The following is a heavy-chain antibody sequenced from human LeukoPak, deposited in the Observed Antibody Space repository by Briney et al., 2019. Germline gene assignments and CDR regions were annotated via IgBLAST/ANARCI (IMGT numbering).Heavy chain of an antibody. CDR2: IRYDGSNK. CDR1: GFTFSSYG. Sequence: PGGSLRLSCAASGFTFSSYGMHWVRQAPGKGLEWVAFIRYDGSNKYYADSVKGRFTISRDNSKNTLYLQMNSLRAEDTAVYYCAKSDGPHYDFWSGYLNSPGDYFDYWGQGTLVTVSS. CDR3: AKSDGPHYDFWSGYLNSPGDYFDY. V-gene: IGHV3-30*02. D-gene: IGHD3-3*01. J-gene: IGHJ4*02.